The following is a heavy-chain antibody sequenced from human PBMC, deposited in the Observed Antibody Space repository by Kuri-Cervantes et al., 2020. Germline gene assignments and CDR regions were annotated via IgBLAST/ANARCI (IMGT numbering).Heavy chain of an antibody. J-gene: IGHJ6*02. CDR2: INHSGST. V-gene: IGHV4-38-2*02. CDR3: ARDSGYYYGSGSQLYYYYGMDV. D-gene: IGHD3-10*01. CDR1: GYSISSGYY. Sequence: ESLKISCTVSGYSISSGYYWGWIRQPPGKGLEWIGEINHSGSTNYNPSLKSRVTISVDTSKNQFSLKLSSVTAADTAVYYCARDSGYYYGSGSQLYYYYGMDVWGQGTTVTVSS.